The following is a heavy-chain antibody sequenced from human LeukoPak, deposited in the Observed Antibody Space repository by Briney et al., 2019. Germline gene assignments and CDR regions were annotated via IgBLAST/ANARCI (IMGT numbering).Heavy chain of an antibody. J-gene: IGHJ4*02. CDR3: ARGVPGGY. CDR2: ISYDGSNK. Sequence: GGSLRLSCAASGFTFSNYAMSWVRQAPGKGLEWVAVISYDGSNKYYADSVKGRFTISRDNSKNTLYLQMNSLRAEDTAVYYCARGVPGGYWGQGTLVTVSS. CDR1: GFTFSNYA. V-gene: IGHV3-30*03.